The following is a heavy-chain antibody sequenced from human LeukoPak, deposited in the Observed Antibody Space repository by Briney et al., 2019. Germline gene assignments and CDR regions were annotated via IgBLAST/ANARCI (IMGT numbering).Heavy chain of an antibody. CDR2: IIPIFGTA. Sequence: SVKVSCKASGGTFSSYAISWVRQAPGQGLEWMGGIIPIFGTANYAQKFQGRVTITADKSTNTAYMELSSLRSEDTAVYYCARQYYYGSLFDYWGQGTLVTVSS. CDR1: GGTFSSYA. V-gene: IGHV1-69*06. D-gene: IGHD3-22*01. CDR3: ARQYYYGSLFDY. J-gene: IGHJ4*02.